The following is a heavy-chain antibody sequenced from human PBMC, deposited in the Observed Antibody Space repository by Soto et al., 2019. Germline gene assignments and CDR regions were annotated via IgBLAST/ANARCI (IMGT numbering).Heavy chain of an antibody. V-gene: IGHV4-39*02. CDR1: GGSMSGSTYY. CDR2: ISYSGNT. Sequence: SETLSLTCSVSGGSMSGSTYYWGWIRQPPGQGLEWIGDISYSGNTYYNPSLKSRITISVDTSRNQFSVKLSSVTAADTAVYYCAREARGMSSGWYVDYWGQGTLVTVSS. D-gene: IGHD6-19*01. CDR3: AREARGMSSGWYVDY. J-gene: IGHJ4*02.